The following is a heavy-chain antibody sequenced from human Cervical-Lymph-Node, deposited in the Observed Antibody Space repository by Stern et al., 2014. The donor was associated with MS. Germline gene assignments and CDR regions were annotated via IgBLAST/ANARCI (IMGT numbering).Heavy chain of an antibody. CDR3: AKDHYYDSSGYYDMADAFDI. Sequence: EVQLLESGGGLVQPGGSLRLSCAASGFTFSSYAMSWVRQAPGKGLEWVSAISGSGGSTYYADSVKGRFTISRDNSKNTLYLQMNSLRAEDTAVYYCAKDHYYDSSGYYDMADAFDIWGQGTMVTVSS. V-gene: IGHV3-23*01. J-gene: IGHJ3*02. D-gene: IGHD3-22*01. CDR1: GFTFSSYA. CDR2: ISGSGGST.